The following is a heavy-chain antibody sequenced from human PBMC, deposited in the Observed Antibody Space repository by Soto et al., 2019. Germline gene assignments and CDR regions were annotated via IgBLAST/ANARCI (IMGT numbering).Heavy chain of an antibody. V-gene: IGHV3-30*18. D-gene: IGHD5-18*01. CDR2: ISYDGSNK. J-gene: IGHJ4*02. Sequence: QVQLVESGGGVVQPGRSLRLSCAASGFTFSSYGMHWVRQAPGKGLEWVAVISYDGSNKYYADSVKDRFTISRDNSKNTLYLQMNSLRAEDTAVYYCAKVSTAMAYYFDYWGQGTLVTVSS. CDR1: GFTFSSYG. CDR3: AKVSTAMAYYFDY.